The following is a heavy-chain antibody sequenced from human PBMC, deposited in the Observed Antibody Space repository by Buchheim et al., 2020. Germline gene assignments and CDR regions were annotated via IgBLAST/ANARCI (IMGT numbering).Heavy chain of an antibody. J-gene: IGHJ4*02. Sequence: QVQVVESGGGVVQPGRSLRLSCAASGFIFSSFAMHWVRQAPGKGLEWVAVISNDGRNKYYGDSVKGRFTISRDHSNNTLYLQMNSLTVEDTAVYYCGRDRSRAVFGDYGEVDYWGQGTL. CDR2: ISNDGRNK. D-gene: IGHD4-17*01. V-gene: IGHV3-30*04. CDR3: GRDRSRAVFGDYGEVDY. CDR1: GFIFSSFA.